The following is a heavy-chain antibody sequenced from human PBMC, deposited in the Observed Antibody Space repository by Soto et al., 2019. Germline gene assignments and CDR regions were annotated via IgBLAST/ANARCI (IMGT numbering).Heavy chain of an antibody. Sequence: QVQLVQSGAEVKKPGASVKVSCRASGYTFTSHAISWVRQAPGQGLEWMGWISGYNGNTKYAQKFQGRVTMSTDTSTSTAYMDLRSLRSDDTAVYSCARDYCSSSSCDRGAYYFDFWGQGTLVTVSS. CDR1: GYTFTSHA. CDR3: ARDYCSSSSCDRGAYYFDF. CDR2: ISGYNGNT. D-gene: IGHD2-2*01. V-gene: IGHV1-18*01. J-gene: IGHJ4*02.